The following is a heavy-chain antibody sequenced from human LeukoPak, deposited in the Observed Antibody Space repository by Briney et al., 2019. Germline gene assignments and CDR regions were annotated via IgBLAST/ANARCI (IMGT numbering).Heavy chain of an antibody. V-gene: IGHV3-30*03. J-gene: IGHJ4*02. CDR2: ISYDGSNK. CDR3: AREFRDGYTYVGSDY. D-gene: IGHD5-24*01. CDR1: GFTFSSYG. Sequence: GRSLRLSCAASGFTFSSYGMHWGRQAPGKGLECVSVISYDGSNKYYADSVKGRFTISSDNSKNTLYLQMNSLRAEATAVYYCAREFRDGYTYVGSDYWGQGTLVTVSS.